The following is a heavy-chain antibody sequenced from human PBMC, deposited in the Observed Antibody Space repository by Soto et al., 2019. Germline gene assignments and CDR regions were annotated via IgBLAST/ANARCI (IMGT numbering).Heavy chain of an antibody. J-gene: IGHJ6*02. CDR2: IHYSGST. CDR1: GGSISSGGYY. CDR3: ARASYYYDSSGYYRQNYYYGMDV. V-gene: IGHV4-31*03. Sequence: PSETLSLTCTVSGGSISSGGYYWSWIRQHPGKGLEWIGYIHYSGSTYYNPSLKSRVTISVDTSKNQFSLELSSVTAADTAVYYCARASYYYDSSGYYRQNYYYGMDVWGQGTTVTVSS. D-gene: IGHD3-22*01.